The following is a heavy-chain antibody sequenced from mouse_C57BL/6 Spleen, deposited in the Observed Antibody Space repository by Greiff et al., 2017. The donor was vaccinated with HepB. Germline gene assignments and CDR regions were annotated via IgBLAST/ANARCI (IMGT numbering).Heavy chain of an antibody. J-gene: IGHJ4*01. Sequence: QVQLQQSGAELVKPGASVKISCKASGYAFSSYWMNWVKQRPGKGLEWIGQIYPGDGDTNYNGKFKGKATLTADKSSSTAYMQLSSLTSEDSAVYFCARMDYYGSSPYPYAMDYWGQGTSVTVSS. CDR2: IYPGDGDT. CDR1: GYAFSSYW. CDR3: ARMDYYGSSPYPYAMDY. V-gene: IGHV1-80*01. D-gene: IGHD1-1*01.